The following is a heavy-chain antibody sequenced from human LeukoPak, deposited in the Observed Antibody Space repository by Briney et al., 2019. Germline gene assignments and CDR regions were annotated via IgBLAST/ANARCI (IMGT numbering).Heavy chain of an antibody. CDR3: ARDQGNWNIDY. D-gene: IGHD1/OR15-1a*01. J-gene: IGHJ4*02. V-gene: IGHV3-48*04. CDR2: ISSSGTI. Sequence: GGSLRLSCAASGFTFSTYSMNWVRQAPGKGLEWVSYISSSGTIYYADSVKGRFTISRDNAKNSLCLQMNSLRAEDTAVYYCARDQGNWNIDYWGQGTLVTVSS. CDR1: GFTFSTYS.